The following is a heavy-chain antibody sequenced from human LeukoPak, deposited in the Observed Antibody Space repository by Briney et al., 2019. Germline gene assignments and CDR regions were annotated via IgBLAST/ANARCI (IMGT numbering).Heavy chain of an antibody. CDR2: VSYDGSNI. Sequence: PGGSLRLSCAASGFTFSDYALHWVRQAPGKGLEWVAVVSYDGSNIYYADSVKGRFTISRDNSKNTLYLQMNSLRAEDTAVYYCARDPRAYCSSTSCYAFDYWGQGTLVTVSP. CDR1: GFTFSDYA. V-gene: IGHV3-30*04. J-gene: IGHJ4*02. CDR3: ARDPRAYCSSTSCYAFDY. D-gene: IGHD2-2*01.